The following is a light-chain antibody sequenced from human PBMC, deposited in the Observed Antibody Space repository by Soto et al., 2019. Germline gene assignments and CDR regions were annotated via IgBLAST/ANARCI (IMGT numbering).Light chain of an antibody. CDR3: QQYNSYSWT. CDR2: DDY. CDR1: QSTSRC. J-gene: IGKJ1*01. V-gene: IGKV1-5*01. Sequence: DIQMTQCPSNLAASVGDXVXXTRRASQSTSRCLPWYQQKQGEDPTILIHDDYRFESGVPSRLSASGYGTELTLTISRLKTGDFETYYCQQYNSYSWTFGQGTKVDIK.